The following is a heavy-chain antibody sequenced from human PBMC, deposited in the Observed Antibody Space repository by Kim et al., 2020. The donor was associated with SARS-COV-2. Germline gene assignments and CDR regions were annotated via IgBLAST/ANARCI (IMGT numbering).Heavy chain of an antibody. Sequence: YYSTSLKTRLTISKDTSKNQVVLTMTNMDPVDTATYYCARPGRESDAFDIWGQGTMVTVSS. V-gene: IGHV2-70*01. CDR3: ARPGRESDAFDI. J-gene: IGHJ3*02.